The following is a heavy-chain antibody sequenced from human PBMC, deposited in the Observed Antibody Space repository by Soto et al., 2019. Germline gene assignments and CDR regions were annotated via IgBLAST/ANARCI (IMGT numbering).Heavy chain of an antibody. D-gene: IGHD1-1*01. V-gene: IGHV1-18*01. CDR1: GYTFTSYG. CDR2: ISAYNGNT. CDR3: ASKLDRDHWFDP. J-gene: IGHJ5*02. Sequence: ASVKVSCKASGYTFTSYGISWVRQAPGQGLEWMGWISAYNGNTNYAQKLQGRVTMTTDTSTSTAYMELRSLRSDDTAVYYCASKLDRDHWFDPWGQGTLVTVSS.